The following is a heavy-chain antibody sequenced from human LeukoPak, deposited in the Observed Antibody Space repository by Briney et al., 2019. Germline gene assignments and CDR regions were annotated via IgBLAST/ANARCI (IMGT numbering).Heavy chain of an antibody. CDR2: ISSSSSTI. D-gene: IGHD3-22*01. Sequence: GGSLRLSCAASGFTFSSYSMNWVRQAPGKGLEWVSYISSSSSTIYYADSVKGRFTISRDNAKNSLYLQMNSLRAEDTAVYYCARYSYYYDSSGVDYWGQGTLVTVSS. CDR3: ARYSYYYDSSGVDY. CDR1: GFTFSSYS. J-gene: IGHJ4*02. V-gene: IGHV3-48*01.